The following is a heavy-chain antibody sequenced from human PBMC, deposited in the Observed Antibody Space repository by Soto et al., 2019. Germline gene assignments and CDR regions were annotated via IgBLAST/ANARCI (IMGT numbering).Heavy chain of an antibody. CDR1: GYIFVNYG. CDR2: ISPYTGNT. CDR3: VMVDNYVTPTPQDV. D-gene: IGHD3-16*01. V-gene: IGHV1-18*01. Sequence: QVQLVQSGDEVKKPGASVKVSCKASGYIFVNYGIAWVRQAPGQGLEWMGWISPYTGNTHSATQVQGRLTMTTDTSTSTAYMDLGSLTSDYTAVYYCVMVDNYVTPTPQDVWGQGTTVTVSS. J-gene: IGHJ6*02.